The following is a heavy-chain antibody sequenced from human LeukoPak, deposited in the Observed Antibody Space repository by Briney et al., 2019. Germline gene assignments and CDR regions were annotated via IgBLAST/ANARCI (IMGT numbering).Heavy chain of an antibody. CDR2: IYYSGST. V-gene: IGHV4-59*11. CDR1: GGSISGHY. J-gene: IGHJ4*02. D-gene: IGHD3-9*01. CDR3: ARGENYDILTGYYKGEYYFDY. Sequence: SETLSLTCTVSGGSISGHYWSWIRQPPGKGLEWIGCIYYSGSTNYNPSLKSRVTISVDTSKNQFSLKLSSVTAADTAVYYCARGENYDILTGYYKGEYYFDYWGQGTLVTVSS.